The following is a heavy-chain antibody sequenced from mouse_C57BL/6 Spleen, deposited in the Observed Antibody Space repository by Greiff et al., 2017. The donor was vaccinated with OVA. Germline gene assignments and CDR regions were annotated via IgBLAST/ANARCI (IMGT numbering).Heavy chain of an antibody. D-gene: IGHD2-12*01. CDR1: GFTFSSYG. CDR3: ASDSYSSRAMDY. V-gene: IGHV5-6*01. Sequence: EVQVVESGGDLVKPGGSLKLSCAASGFTFSSYGMSWVRQTPDKRLEWVATISSGGSYTYYPDSLKGRFTISRDNAKNTLYLQMSSLKSEDTAMYDCASDSYSSRAMDYWGQGTSVTVAS. CDR2: ISSGGSYT. J-gene: IGHJ4*01.